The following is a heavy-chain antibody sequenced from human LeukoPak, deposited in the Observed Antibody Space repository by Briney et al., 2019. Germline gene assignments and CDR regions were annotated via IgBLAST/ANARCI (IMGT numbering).Heavy chain of an antibody. CDR3: ARDAGNSGYGCDL. V-gene: IGHV3-48*01. D-gene: IGHD5-12*01. Sequence: PGGSLRLSCAASGFTFSTYSMNWVRQAPGKGLERVSYISSSSSTIYYADSVKGRFTISRDNARNLMYLQMNNLRGEDTAIYYCARDAGNSGYGCDLWGQGTLVTVSS. CDR2: ISSSSSTI. J-gene: IGHJ5*02. CDR1: GFTFSTYS.